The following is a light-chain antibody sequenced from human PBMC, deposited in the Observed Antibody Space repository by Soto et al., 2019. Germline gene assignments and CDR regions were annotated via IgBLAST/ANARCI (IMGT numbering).Light chain of an antibody. J-gene: IGKJ4*01. CDR2: GAS. V-gene: IGKV3-20*01. CDR3: QQYGSSPLT. Sequence: EIVLTQSPGTLSLSPGERATLSCRASQSVSSSNLAWYQQKPGQAPTLLTYGASSRATGIPDRFSGGGSGTDFTLTISRLEPEDFAVYYCQQYGSSPLTFGGGTKVEIK. CDR1: QSVSSSN.